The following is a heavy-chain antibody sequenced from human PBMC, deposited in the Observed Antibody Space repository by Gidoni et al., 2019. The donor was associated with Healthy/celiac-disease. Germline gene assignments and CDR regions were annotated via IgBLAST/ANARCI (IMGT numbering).Heavy chain of an antibody. J-gene: IGHJ4*02. CDR2: SYYSGST. CDR1: GGPISRGGYY. CDR3: ASAAAYGSGSYCRFDY. D-gene: IGHD3-10*01. V-gene: IGHV4-31*03. Sequence: QVQLQESGPGLVKPSQPLSLTCTVSGGPISRGGYYWRWIRQHPGKGLEWIGYSYYSGSTYYNPSLKSRVTISVDTSKNQFSLKLSSVTAADTAVYYCASAAAYGSGSYCRFDYWGQGTLVTVSS.